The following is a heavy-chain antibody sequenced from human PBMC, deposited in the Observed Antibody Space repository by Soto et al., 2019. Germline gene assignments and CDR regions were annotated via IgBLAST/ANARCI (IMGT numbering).Heavy chain of an antibody. V-gene: IGHV3-13*01. CDR2: IGTAGDT. CDR1: GFTFSGFD. D-gene: IGHD6-13*01. CDR3: AKSQEIGTHFFDS. Sequence: LRLSCEASGFTFSGFDTHWVRQPTGKGLEWVSSIGTAGDTYYAVSVKGRFTISRDNAKNSLSLQMNSLRAGDMAVYFCAKSQEIGTHFFDSWGQGTQVTVSS. J-gene: IGHJ4*02.